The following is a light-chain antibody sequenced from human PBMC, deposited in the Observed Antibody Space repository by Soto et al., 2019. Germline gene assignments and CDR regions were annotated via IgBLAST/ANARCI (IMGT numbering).Light chain of an antibody. J-gene: IGKJ1*01. CDR2: DAS. V-gene: IGKV1-5*01. CDR1: QSIGRW. Sequence: DIQMTQSPSTLSAFVGDRVTITCRASQSIGRWLAWYQQKPGKDPKLLIYDASSLESGVPSRFSGSGSGTEFTLTISSLQPDDFATYYCQQYNTYSPERTFGQGTKVDIK. CDR3: QQYNTYSPERT.